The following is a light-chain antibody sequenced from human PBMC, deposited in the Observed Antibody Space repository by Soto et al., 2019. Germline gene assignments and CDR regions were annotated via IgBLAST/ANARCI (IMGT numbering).Light chain of an antibody. CDR3: RSYTSSSTLYV. J-gene: IGLJ1*01. CDR2: DVA. V-gene: IGLV2-14*03. CDR1: SIDVGGYNY. Sequence: QSALTQPASVSGSPGQSIAISCTGASIDVGGYNYVPWYQQHPGKAPKLMIYDVASRPSGVSDRFSGSKSGNTASLTISGLQAEDEADYYCRSYTSSSTLYVFGTGIKVTVL.